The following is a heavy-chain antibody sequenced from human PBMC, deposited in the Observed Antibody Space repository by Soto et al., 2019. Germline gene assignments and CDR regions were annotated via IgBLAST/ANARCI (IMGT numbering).Heavy chain of an antibody. Sequence: SVKVSCKASGGTFSSYAISWVRQAPGQGLEWMGGIIPIFGTANYAQKFQGRVTITADESTSTAYMELSSLRSEDTAVYYCARGPVLGVVVVAATHSSPYYFDYWGQGTLVTVS. CDR3: ARGPVLGVVVVAATHSSPYYFDY. J-gene: IGHJ4*02. CDR2: IIPIFGTA. CDR1: GGTFSSYA. V-gene: IGHV1-69*13. D-gene: IGHD2-15*01.